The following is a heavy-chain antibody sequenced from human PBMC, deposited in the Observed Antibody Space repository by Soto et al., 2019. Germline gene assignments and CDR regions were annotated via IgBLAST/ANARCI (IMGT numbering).Heavy chain of an antibody. CDR1: GYTFTSYG. D-gene: IGHD3-16*01. CDR3: ARVNYDYVWGSYLPRPGAFDI. V-gene: IGHV1-18*04. J-gene: IGHJ3*02. CDR2: ISAYNGNT. Sequence: GASVKVSCKASGYTFTSYGISWVRQAPGQGLEWMGWISAYNGNTNYAQKLQGRVTMTTDTSTSTAYMELRRLRSDDTAVYYCARVNYDYVWGSYLPRPGAFDIWGQGTMVTVSS.